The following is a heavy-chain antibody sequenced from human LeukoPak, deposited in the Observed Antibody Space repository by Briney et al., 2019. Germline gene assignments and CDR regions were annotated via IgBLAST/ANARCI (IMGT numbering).Heavy chain of an antibody. D-gene: IGHD5-12*01. V-gene: IGHV4-4*07. CDR1: GGSISNYF. CDR3: ARERLVARQFDY. CDR2: IYASGST. Sequence: SETLSLTCTVSGGSISNYFWSWIRQPAGKGLEWIGRIYASGSTNYNPSLKSRVSMSVDTSKNQFSLKLSSVTAADTAVYYCARERLVARQFDYWGQGTLASVSS. J-gene: IGHJ4*02.